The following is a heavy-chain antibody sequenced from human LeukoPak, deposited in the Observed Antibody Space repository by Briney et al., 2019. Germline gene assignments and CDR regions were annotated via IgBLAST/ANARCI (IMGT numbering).Heavy chain of an antibody. J-gene: IGHJ6*02. CDR2: ISYDGSNK. CDR1: GFTFSSYA. V-gene: IGHV3-30*04. CDR3: ARDLGGVDIVATINYYYYGMDV. D-gene: IGHD5-12*01. Sequence: GGSLRLSCAASGFTFSSYAMHWVRQAPGKGLEWVAVISYDGSNKYYADSVKGRFTISRDNSKNTLYLQMNSLRAEDTAVYYCARDLGGVDIVATINYYYYGMDVWGQGTTVTVSS.